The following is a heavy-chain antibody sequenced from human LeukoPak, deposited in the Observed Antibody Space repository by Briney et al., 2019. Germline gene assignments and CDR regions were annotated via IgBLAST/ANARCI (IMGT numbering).Heavy chain of an antibody. CDR2: ISGSGGST. J-gene: IGHJ4*02. CDR1: GFTFSSYA. V-gene: IGHV3-23*01. Sequence: GGSLRLSCQASGFTFSSYAMSWVRQVPGKGLEWVSAISGSGGSTYYADSVKGRFTISRDNSKNTLYLQMNSLRAEDTAVYYCAKDQAWFGELDYWGQGTLVTVSS. CDR3: AKDQAWFGELDY. D-gene: IGHD3-10*01.